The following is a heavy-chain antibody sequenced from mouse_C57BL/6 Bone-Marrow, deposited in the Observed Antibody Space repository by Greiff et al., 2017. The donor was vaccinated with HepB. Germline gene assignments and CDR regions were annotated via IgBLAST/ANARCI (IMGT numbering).Heavy chain of an antibody. CDR3: ARIGLFTTVVAPGDY. CDR2: ILPGSGST. D-gene: IGHD1-1*01. V-gene: IGHV1-9*01. Sequence: ESGAELMKPGASVKLSCKATGYTFTGYWIEWEKQRPGHGLEWIGEILPGSGSTNYNEKFKGKATFTADTSSNTAYMQLSSLTTEDSAIYYCARIGLFTTVVAPGDYWGQGTLVTVSA. CDR1: GYTFTGYW. J-gene: IGHJ3*01.